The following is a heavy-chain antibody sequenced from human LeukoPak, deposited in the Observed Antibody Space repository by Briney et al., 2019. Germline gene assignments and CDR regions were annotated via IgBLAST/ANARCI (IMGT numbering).Heavy chain of an antibody. V-gene: IGHV4-30-2*01. CDR3: ARGFPKRFGEFFDY. J-gene: IGHJ4*02. D-gene: IGHD3-10*01. CDR2: IYHSGST. CDR1: GGSISSGGYS. Sequence: SETLSLTCAVSGGSISSGGYSWSWIRQPPGKGLEWIGYIYHSGSTYYNPSLKSRVTISVDRSKNQFSLKLSSVTAADTAVYYCARGFPKRFGEFFDYWGQGTLVTVSS.